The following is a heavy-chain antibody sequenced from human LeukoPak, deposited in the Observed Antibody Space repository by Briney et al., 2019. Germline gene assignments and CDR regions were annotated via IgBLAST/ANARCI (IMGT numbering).Heavy chain of an antibody. CDR3: ARGYQDTAMDYGMDV. D-gene: IGHD5-18*01. Sequence: SVKVSCKASGGTFSSYAISWVRQAPGQGLEWMGGIIPIFGTANYAQKFQGRVTITADESTSTAYMELSSLRSEDTAVYYCARGYQDTAMDYGMDVWGQGTTVTVSS. V-gene: IGHV1-69*13. CDR1: GGTFSSYA. CDR2: IIPIFGTA. J-gene: IGHJ6*02.